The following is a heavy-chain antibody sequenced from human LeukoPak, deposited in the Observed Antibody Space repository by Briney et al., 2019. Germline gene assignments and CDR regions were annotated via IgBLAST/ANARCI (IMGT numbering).Heavy chain of an antibody. CDR3: ARHWDNNGWNFDY. CDR2: IYYSGST. J-gene: IGHJ4*02. D-gene: IGHD6-19*01. CDR1: GGSIRTSSYY. V-gene: IGHV4-39*01. Sequence: PSETLSLTCIVSGGSIRTSSYYWGWIRQPPGKGLVWVGSIYYSGSTYYNPSLKSRVTISVDTSKTQFSLSLTSVPAAPTALYYCARHWDNNGWNFDYWGRGTLVTVSS.